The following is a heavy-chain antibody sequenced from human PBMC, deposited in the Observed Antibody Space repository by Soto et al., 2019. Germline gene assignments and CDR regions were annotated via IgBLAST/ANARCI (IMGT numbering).Heavy chain of an antibody. V-gene: IGHV1-69*13. D-gene: IGHD2-8*01. CDR1: GGTFSSYA. Sequence: SVKVSCKASGGTFSSYAISWVRQAPGQGLEWMGGIIPIFGTANYAQKFQGRVTITADESTSTAYMELSSLRSEDTAVYYCARDSPYCTNGVCKVWFDPWGQGTLVTVSS. J-gene: IGHJ5*02. CDR3: ARDSPYCTNGVCKVWFDP. CDR2: IIPIFGTA.